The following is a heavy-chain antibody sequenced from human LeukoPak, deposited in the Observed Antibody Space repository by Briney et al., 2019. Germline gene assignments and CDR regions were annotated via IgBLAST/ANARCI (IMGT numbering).Heavy chain of an antibody. CDR1: GGSFSGYY. V-gene: IGHV4-34*01. J-gene: IGHJ4*02. D-gene: IGHD2-2*01. CDR2: INHSGST. CDR3: ASLITDIVVVPAKYYFDY. Sequence: PSETLSLTCAVYGGSFSGYYWSWIRQPPGKGLEWIGEINHSGSTNYNPSLKSRVTISVDTSKNQFSLKLSSLTAADTAVYYCASLITDIVVVPAKYYFDYWGQGTLVTVSS.